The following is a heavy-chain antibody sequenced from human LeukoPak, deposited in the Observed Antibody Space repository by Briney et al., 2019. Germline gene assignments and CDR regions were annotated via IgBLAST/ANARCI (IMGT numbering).Heavy chain of an antibody. CDR2: ISSSSSTI. V-gene: IGHV3-48*04. J-gene: IGHJ3*02. CDR3: ARSGSYYPFDAFDI. Sequence: GGSLRLSCAASGFTFSSYSMNWVRQAPGKGLEWVSYISSSSSTIYYADSVKGRFTISRDNAKNSLYLQMNSLRAEDTAVYYCARSGSYYPFDAFDIWGQGTMVTVSS. D-gene: IGHD1-26*01. CDR1: GFTFSSYS.